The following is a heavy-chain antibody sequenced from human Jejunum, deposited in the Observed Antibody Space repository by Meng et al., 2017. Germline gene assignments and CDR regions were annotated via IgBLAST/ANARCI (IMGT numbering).Heavy chain of an antibody. CDR1: GFTFSSND. CDR3: ARYHYDRSNFYGLDV. J-gene: IGHJ6*02. D-gene: IGHD3-22*01. Sequence: GESLKISCAACGFTFSSNDMHCVRQATGKGLEWVSTIGTAGDTYYPGSVKGRFTISRDHSGSPLYLQMDSLRAEDTAVYYCARYHYDRSNFYGLDVWGQGTTVTVSS. V-gene: IGHV3-13*01. CDR2: IGTAGDT.